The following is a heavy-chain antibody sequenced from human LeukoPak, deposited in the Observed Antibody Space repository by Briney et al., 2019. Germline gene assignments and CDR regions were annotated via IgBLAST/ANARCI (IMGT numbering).Heavy chain of an antibody. Sequence: PSETLSLTCTVSGGSISSYYWSWTRQPPRKGLEWIGYLYYSGSTNYNPSLKSRVSISVDTSMNQFSLKLSSVTAADTAVYYCARGISTYGMDVWGQGTTVTVSS. CDR3: ARGISTYGMDV. V-gene: IGHV4-59*08. CDR1: GGSISSYY. D-gene: IGHD3-10*01. J-gene: IGHJ6*02. CDR2: LYYSGST.